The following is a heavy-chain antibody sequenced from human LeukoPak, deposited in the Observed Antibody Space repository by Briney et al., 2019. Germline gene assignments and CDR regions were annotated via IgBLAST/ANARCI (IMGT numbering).Heavy chain of an antibody. J-gene: IGHJ5*02. CDR2: IKQDGSEK. Sequence: GGSLRLSCAASGFTFSSYWMSWVRQAPGKGLEWVANIKQDGSEKYYVDSVKGRFTIARDNAKNSLSLQMNSLRAEDTAVYYCARDLGGDQLGKFDPWGQGTLVTVSS. CDR1: GFTFSSYW. CDR3: ARDLGGDQLGKFDP. V-gene: IGHV3-7*01. D-gene: IGHD7-27*01.